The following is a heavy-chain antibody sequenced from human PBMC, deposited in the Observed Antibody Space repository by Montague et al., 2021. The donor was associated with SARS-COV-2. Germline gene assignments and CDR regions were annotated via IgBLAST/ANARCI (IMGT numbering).Heavy chain of an antibody. V-gene: IGHV4-34*01. J-gene: IGHJ6*02. Sequence: SETLSLTCAVYGGSFSGYYWSWIRQPPGKGLEWIGEINHSGSTNYNPSLTSRVTISVAASKNQFSLKLSSVTAADTAVYYCSRRGYRYDYYGMDVWGQGTMVTVSS. CDR3: SRRGYRYDYYGMDV. D-gene: IGHD5-24*01. CDR2: INHSGST. CDR1: GGSFSGYY.